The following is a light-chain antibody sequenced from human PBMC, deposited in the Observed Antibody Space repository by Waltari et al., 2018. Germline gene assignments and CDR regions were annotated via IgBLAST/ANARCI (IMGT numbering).Light chain of an antibody. CDR3: QQYNSYSYT. Sequence: DIQMTHAPSTLSASVGDSVTITCRASQSISSWLAWYQQRPGKAPQVLIYDASRLESWVPSRFSGSGSGTEFTLTISSLQPDDFATYYCQQYNSYSYTFGQGTKLEIK. V-gene: IGKV1-5*01. CDR2: DAS. J-gene: IGKJ2*01. CDR1: QSISSW.